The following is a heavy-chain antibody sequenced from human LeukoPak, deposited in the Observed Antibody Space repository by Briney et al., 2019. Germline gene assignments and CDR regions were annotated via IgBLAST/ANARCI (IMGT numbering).Heavy chain of an antibody. CDR1: GYTFTGYY. Sequence: GASVKVSCKASGYTFTGYYMHWVRQAPGQGLEWMGWINPNTGGTQYAQKFQGRVTMTRDTSISTVYMELSSLRSGDTAVYYCARNQRADCSHIRCLPDFDYWGQGTLLTVSS. J-gene: IGHJ4*02. CDR3: ARNQRADCSHIRCLPDFDY. CDR2: INPNTGGT. V-gene: IGHV1-2*02. D-gene: IGHD2-2*01.